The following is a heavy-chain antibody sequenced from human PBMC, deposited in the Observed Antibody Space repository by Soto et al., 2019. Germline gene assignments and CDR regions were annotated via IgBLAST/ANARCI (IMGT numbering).Heavy chain of an antibody. V-gene: IGHV4-39*07. D-gene: IGHD1-26*01. J-gene: IGHJ4*02. CDR1: GGSISSSSYY. CDR3: ARGTPSRGGSFYDFDY. CDR2: IYYSGST. Sequence: SETLSLTCSVSGGSISSSSYYWGWIRQPPGKGLEWIGSIYYSGSTCYNPSLKSRVTISADTSKNQFSLKLSSVTAADTAVYFCARGTPSRGGSFYDFDYWGQGTLVTVSS.